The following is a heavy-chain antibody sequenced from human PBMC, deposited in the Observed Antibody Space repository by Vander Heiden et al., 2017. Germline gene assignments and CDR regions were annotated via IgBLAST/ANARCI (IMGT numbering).Heavy chain of an antibody. D-gene: IGHD3-22*01. J-gene: IGHJ4*02. Sequence: EVQLVQSGAEVKKPGESLKISCKGSGYSFTSYWIGWVRQMPGKGLEWMGIIYPGDSDTRYSPSFQGQVTISADKSISTADPQWSSLKASDTAMYYCARRRYYDSSGYYPTKGFDYWGQGTLVTVSS. CDR2: IYPGDSDT. V-gene: IGHV5-51*01. CDR1: GYSFTSYW. CDR3: ARRRYYDSSGYYPTKGFDY.